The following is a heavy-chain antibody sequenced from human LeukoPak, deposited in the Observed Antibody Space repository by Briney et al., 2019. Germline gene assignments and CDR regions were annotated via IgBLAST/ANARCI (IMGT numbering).Heavy chain of an antibody. D-gene: IGHD2-8*01. J-gene: IGHJ4*02. CDR2: ISSSGSTI. V-gene: IGHV3-48*03. CDR1: GFTFSSYE. CDR3: ARILVDGGY. Sequence: GGSLRLSCAASGFTFSSYEMNWVRQAPGKGLEWVSYISSSGSTIYYADSVKGRFTTSRDNAKNSLYLQMNSLRAEDTAVYYCARILVDGGYWGQGTLVTVSS.